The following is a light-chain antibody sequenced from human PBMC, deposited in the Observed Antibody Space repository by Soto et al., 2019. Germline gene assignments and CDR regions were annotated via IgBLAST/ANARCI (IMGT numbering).Light chain of an antibody. CDR3: QKYGSSPWT. CDR1: QSVSSSY. CDR2: GAS. V-gene: IGKV3-20*01. J-gene: IGKJ1*01. Sequence: VLTQSPGTLPLSPGESATLSCRASQSVSSSYLAWYQQKTGQAPRLLIYGASSRATGIPDRLSGSGSGTDLTLTISRLEPEDFAVYYCQKYGSSPWTCGQGTKVDIK.